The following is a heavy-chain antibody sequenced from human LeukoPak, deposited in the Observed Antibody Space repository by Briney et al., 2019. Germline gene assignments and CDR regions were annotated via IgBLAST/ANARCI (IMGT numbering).Heavy chain of an antibody. CDR1: GFTFTDYY. Sequence: GRSLRLSCAASGFTFTDYYMEWVRQAQGMGLQWVGRTRKRVNGYTTEYAASVKGRFTISRDDSENLLSLQMNSLQIEDTAVYFCARVNDRLVYTFDYWGQGTLVTVSS. V-gene: IGHV3-72*01. CDR3: ARVNDRLVYTFDY. CDR2: TRKRVNGYTT. D-gene: IGHD1-1*01. J-gene: IGHJ4*02.